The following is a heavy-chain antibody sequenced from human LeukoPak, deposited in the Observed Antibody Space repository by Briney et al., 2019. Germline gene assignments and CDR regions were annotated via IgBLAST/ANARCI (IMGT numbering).Heavy chain of an antibody. CDR2: ISSGSSSI. J-gene: IGHJ4*02. CDR1: GFTFSSFS. CDR3: AEFLYNSGSPRYDY. D-gene: IGHD3-10*01. Sequence: PGGSLRPSCAASGFTFSSFSMNWVRQAPGKGLEWVSYISSGSSSIYYTDSAKGRFTISRDNAKNSLYLQMNSLRAEDTAVYYCAEFLYNSGSPRYDYWGQGTLVTVSS. V-gene: IGHV3-48*01.